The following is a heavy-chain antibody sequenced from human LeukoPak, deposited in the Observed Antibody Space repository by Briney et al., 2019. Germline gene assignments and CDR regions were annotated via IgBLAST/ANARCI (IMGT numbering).Heavy chain of an antibody. CDR3: ARQIASAGTAGFDF. D-gene: IGHD6-13*01. CDR1: GGSTSSYY. CDR2: IYSTGST. J-gene: IGHJ4*02. Sequence: SETLSLTCTVSGGSTSSYYWSWIRQPAGKGLEWIGRIYSTGSTNYNPSLKSRVTMSVDTSKNQFSLRLGSVTAADTAVYYCARQIASAGTAGFDFWGQGALVTVSS. V-gene: IGHV4-4*07.